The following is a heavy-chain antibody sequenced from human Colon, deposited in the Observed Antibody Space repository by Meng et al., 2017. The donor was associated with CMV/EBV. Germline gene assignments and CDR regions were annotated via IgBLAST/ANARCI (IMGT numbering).Heavy chain of an antibody. CDR3: ARHGRWGGWDFDY. D-gene: IGHD1-26*01. J-gene: IGHJ4*02. V-gene: IGHV4-39*01. CDR2: IYYSGTT. CDR1: GGSISRSSYY. Sequence: SETLSLTCNVSGGSISRSSYYWGWIRQPPGKGLEWIASIYYSGTTSYNPSLKSRVTISVDTSKNQFSLKLSSVTAADTAVYYCARHGRWGGWDFDYWGQGTLVTVSS.